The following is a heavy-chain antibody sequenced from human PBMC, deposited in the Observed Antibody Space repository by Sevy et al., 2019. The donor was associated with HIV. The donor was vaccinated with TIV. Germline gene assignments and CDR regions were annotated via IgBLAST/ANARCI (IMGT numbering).Heavy chain of an antibody. Sequence: GGSLRLSCAASGFTFSIYAMHWVRQAPGKGLEWVVLDGSSKYHSDSVNGRFTISRDNSKNTLYLQMNSLRPEDTAVYYCARGSSENRNYFDYWGQGTLVTVSS. CDR1: GFTFSIYA. CDR2: DGSSK. J-gene: IGHJ4*02. CDR3: ARGSSENRNYFDY. D-gene: IGHD2-15*01. V-gene: IGHV3-30-3*01.